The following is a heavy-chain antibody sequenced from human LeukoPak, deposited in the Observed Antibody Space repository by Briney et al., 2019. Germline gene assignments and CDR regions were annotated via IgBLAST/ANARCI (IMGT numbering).Heavy chain of an antibody. Sequence: SETLSLTCTVSGVSISSGGYYWSWIRQHPGKGLEWIGYIYYSGSTYYNPSLKSRVTISVDTSKNQFSLKLSSVTAADTAVYYCARDRRGYCSGGSCYSSYYYGMDVWGQGTTVTVSS. J-gene: IGHJ6*02. D-gene: IGHD2-15*01. CDR3: ARDRRGYCSGGSCYSSYYYGMDV. CDR2: IYYSGST. CDR1: GVSISSGGYY. V-gene: IGHV4-31*03.